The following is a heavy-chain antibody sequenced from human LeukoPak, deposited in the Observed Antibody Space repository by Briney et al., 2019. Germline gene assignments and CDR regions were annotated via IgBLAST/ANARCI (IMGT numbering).Heavy chain of an antibody. CDR1: GGSISSYY. V-gene: IGHV4-59*08. Sequence: PSETLSLTCTVSGGSISSYYWSWIRQPPGEGLEWIGYIYYSGSTNYNPSLKSRVTISVDTSKNQFSLKLSSVTAADTAVYYCARLRLYGMDVWGQGTTVTVSS. J-gene: IGHJ6*02. CDR3: ARLRLYGMDV. D-gene: IGHD6-25*01. CDR2: IYYSGST.